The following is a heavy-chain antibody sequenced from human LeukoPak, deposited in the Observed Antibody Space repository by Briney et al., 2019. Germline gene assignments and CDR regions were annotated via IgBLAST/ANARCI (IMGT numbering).Heavy chain of an antibody. Sequence: GGSLRLSCAASGFTFSDYAMNWVRQAPGKGLEWVSSISGSGGSTYYADSVKGRFTISRDNSKNTLYLQMNSLRAEDTAVYYCARDGGGTIFGMVIILHYMDVWGKGTTVTVSS. V-gene: IGHV3-23*01. CDR3: ARDGGGTIFGMVIILHYMDV. CDR1: GFTFSDYA. CDR2: ISGSGGST. J-gene: IGHJ6*03. D-gene: IGHD3-3*01.